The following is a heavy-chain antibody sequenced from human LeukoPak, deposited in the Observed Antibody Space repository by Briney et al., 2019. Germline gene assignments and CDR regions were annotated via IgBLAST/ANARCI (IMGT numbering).Heavy chain of an antibody. CDR1: GFSFSSYN. CDR2: ITSSSTYT. V-gene: IGHV3-21*01. D-gene: IGHD1-26*01. J-gene: IGHJ6*03. CDR3: ARDPYSGTYGDTYYYYMDV. Sequence: PGGSLRLSCAASGFSFSSYNMNWVRQAPGKGLEWVSSITSSSTYTFYADSVKGRFTISRDNARNSLYLQMNSLRAEDTAVYYCARDPYSGTYGDTYYYYMDVWGKGTTVTISS.